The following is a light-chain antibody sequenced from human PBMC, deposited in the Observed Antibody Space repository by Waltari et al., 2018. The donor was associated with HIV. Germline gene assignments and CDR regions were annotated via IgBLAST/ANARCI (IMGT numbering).Light chain of an antibody. V-gene: IGKV3-15*01. J-gene: IGKJ5*01. CDR1: QSVSTN. CDR3: QQYNNWPII. Sequence: EIVMTQSPATLSASPGERATLSCRASQSVSTNLAWFQQKPGQAPRLLIYGASTRATGIPARFSGSGSGTEFTLTISGLQSEDFAVYYCQQYNNWPIIFGQGTRLEIK. CDR2: GAS.